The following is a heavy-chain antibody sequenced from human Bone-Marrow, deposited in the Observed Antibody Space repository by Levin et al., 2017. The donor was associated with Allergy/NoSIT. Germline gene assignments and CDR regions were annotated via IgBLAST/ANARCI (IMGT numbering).Heavy chain of an antibody. J-gene: IGHJ4*02. CDR3: AREGAAKFDL. CDR1: GGSVSRTNYY. Sequence: SQTLSLTCTVSGGSVSRTNYYWSWIRQPPGKGLEWIGYIYYSGTTSYSPSLKSRVTISLDTSKSHFSLKLSSVTAADTAIYYCAREGAAKFDLWGQGTLVTVSS. D-gene: IGHD6-25*01. V-gene: IGHV4-61*01. CDR2: IYYSGTT.